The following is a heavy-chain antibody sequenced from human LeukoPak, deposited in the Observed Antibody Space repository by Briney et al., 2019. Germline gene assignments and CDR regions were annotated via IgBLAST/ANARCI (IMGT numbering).Heavy chain of an antibody. V-gene: IGHV3-30*18. CDR2: ISYDGSNQ. J-gene: IGHJ4*02. CDR1: GFTFSAYG. CDR3: AKGEQYSSAWYHSSGDY. D-gene: IGHD6-19*01. Sequence: GGSLRLSCAASGFTFSAYGMHWVRQAPGKGLEWMAVISYDGSNQYYADSVKGRFSISRDNAKNTVYLQMNSLGAEDTAVYYCAKGEQYSSAWYHSSGDYWGQGTLVTVSS.